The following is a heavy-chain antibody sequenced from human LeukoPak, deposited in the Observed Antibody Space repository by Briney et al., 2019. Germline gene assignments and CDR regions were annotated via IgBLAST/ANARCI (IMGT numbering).Heavy chain of an antibody. CDR1: GYTFTGYY. V-gene: IGHV1-2*02. CDR2: INPNSGGT. Sequence: ASVKVSCKASGYTFTGYYMHSVRQAPGQGLEWMGWINPNSGGTNYAQKFQGRVTMTRDTSISTAYMEPSTQSSDETDVYYCASTNTRSDDAFDIWGQGTMVTVSS. CDR3: ASTNTRSDDAFDI. D-gene: IGHD5-12*01. J-gene: IGHJ3*02.